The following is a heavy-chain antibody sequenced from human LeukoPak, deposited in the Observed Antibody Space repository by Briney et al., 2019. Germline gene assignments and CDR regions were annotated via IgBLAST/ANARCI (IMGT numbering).Heavy chain of an antibody. CDR2: ISTSGGST. Sequence: AGGSLRLSCVASGFTFSSYAMNWVRQAPGKGLEWVSVISTSGGSTYYADSVKGRITISRDNSKNTLHLQMNSLRAEDTAIYYCAKELYCSSTSCAQFDPWGQGTLVTVSS. D-gene: IGHD2-2*01. CDR3: AKELYCSSTSCAQFDP. V-gene: IGHV3-23*01. CDR1: GFTFSSYA. J-gene: IGHJ5*02.